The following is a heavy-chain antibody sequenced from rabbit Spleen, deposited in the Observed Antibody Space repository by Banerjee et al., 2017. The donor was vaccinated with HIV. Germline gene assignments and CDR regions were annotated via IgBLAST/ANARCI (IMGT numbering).Heavy chain of an antibody. Sequence: QSLEESGGRLVTPGTPLTLTCTVSGFSLSRYAMIWVRQAPGKGLEWIGSISGRGTTYYASWAKGRFTISKTSTTVDLKMTSLTAADTATYFCARGAGSNYLVDLYFDIWGQGTLVTVS. CDR3: ARGAGSNYLVDLYFDI. D-gene: IGHD4-2*01. J-gene: IGHJ4*02. CDR1: GFSLSRYA. V-gene: IGHV1S69*01. CDR2: ISGRGTT.